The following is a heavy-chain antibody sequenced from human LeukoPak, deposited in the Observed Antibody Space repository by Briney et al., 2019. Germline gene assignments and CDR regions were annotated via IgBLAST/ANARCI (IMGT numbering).Heavy chain of an antibody. CDR2: ISGSGGST. V-gene: IGHV3-23*01. Sequence: GGSLRLSCAASGFTFSSYAMSWVRQAPGKGLEWVSAISGSGGSTYYVDSVKGRFTISRDNSKNTLYLQMNSLRAEDTAVYYCAKYVAGTTLYYYYYYGMDVWGQGTTVTVSS. J-gene: IGHJ6*02. CDR1: GFTFSSYA. CDR3: AKYVAGTTLYYYYYYGMDV. D-gene: IGHD1-7*01.